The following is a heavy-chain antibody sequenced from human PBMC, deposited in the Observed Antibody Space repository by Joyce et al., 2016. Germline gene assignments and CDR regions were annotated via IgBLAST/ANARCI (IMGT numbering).Heavy chain of an antibody. J-gene: IGHJ4*02. CDR3: ARHPLSWSHGGDYFDY. CDR1: GGSISTNNSY. Sequence: HLQMQESGPGLVKPSETLSLNCTVSGGSISTNNSYWGRVRHRPGKGLAWIGSIYYGGNTFYSPSLRDRVTISVDTSRNQFSLKLTSVTAADTALYYCARHPLSWSHGGDYFDYWGREPWSPSPQ. D-gene: IGHD6-13*01. CDR2: IYYGGNT. V-gene: IGHV4-39*01.